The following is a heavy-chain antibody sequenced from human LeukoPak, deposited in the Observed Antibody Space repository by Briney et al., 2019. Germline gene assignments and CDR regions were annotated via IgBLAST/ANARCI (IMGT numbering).Heavy chain of an antibody. V-gene: IGHV3-15*01. CDR1: GFTFSNAW. CDR2: IKSKTDGGTT. CDR3: TARYCTNGCLDY. Sequence: GGSLRLSCAASGFTFSNAWMSWVRQAPGKGLEWVGRIKSKTDGGTTDYAAPVKGRFTISRDDSKNTLYLQMDSLKTEDTAVYYCTARYCTNGCLDYWGQGTLVTVSS. D-gene: IGHD2-8*01. J-gene: IGHJ4*02.